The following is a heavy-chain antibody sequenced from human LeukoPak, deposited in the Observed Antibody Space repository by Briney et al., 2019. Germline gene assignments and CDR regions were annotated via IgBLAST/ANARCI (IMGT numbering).Heavy chain of an antibody. D-gene: IGHD3-3*01. CDR1: GYTFTSYD. CDR3: ARDVYYDFWSGYYRGAFDI. CDR2: MNPNSGNT. Sequence: ASVKVSCEASGYTFTSYDINWVRQATGQGLEWMGWMNPNSGNTGYAQKFQGRVTITRNTSISTAYMDLSSLRSEDTAVYYCARDVYYDFWSGYYRGAFDIWGQGTMVTVSS. V-gene: IGHV1-8*03. J-gene: IGHJ3*02.